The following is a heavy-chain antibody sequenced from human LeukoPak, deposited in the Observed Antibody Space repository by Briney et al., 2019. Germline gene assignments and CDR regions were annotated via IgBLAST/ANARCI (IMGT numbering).Heavy chain of an antibody. CDR3: ARDQAGSGHYADY. Sequence: GGSLRLSCAASGFTVSSNYMSWVRQAPGKGLEWVSVIYSGGSTYYADSVKGRFTISRDNSKNTLYLQMNSLRAEDTAVYYCARDQAGSGHYADYWGQGTLVTVSS. J-gene: IGHJ4*02. CDR1: GFTVSSNY. D-gene: IGHD3-10*01. V-gene: IGHV3-66*01. CDR2: IYSGGST.